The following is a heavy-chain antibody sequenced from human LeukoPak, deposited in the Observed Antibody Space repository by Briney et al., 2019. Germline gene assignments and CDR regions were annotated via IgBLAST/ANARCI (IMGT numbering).Heavy chain of an antibody. Sequence: GGSLRLSCASSGFTFSSYAMSWVRQAPGKGLEWVSAISGSGGCTYYADSVKGRFTISRDNSKNTLYLQMNSLRAEDTAVYYCAKAGLRYFDRRYYFDYWGQGTLVTVSS. CDR3: AKAGLRYFDRRYYFDY. J-gene: IGHJ4*02. D-gene: IGHD3-9*01. CDR1: GFTFSSYA. V-gene: IGHV3-23*01. CDR2: ISGSGGCT.